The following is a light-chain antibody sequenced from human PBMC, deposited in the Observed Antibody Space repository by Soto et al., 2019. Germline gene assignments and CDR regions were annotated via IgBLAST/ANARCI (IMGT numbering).Light chain of an antibody. Sequence: QSLLMQPPSVSGAPGQRVTISCTGSSSNIGAGYDVNWYQQLPGIAPKLLIYRNNNRPSGVPDRFSGSKSGNSASLAITGLQAEDEADYYCQSYDSSLSGYVVFGGRTKLTVL. CDR1: SSNIGAGYD. J-gene: IGLJ2*01. V-gene: IGLV1-40*01. CDR2: RNN. CDR3: QSYDSSLSGYVV.